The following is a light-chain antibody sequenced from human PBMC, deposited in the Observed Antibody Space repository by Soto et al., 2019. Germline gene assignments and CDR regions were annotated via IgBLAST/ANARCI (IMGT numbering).Light chain of an antibody. V-gene: IGKV3-20*01. Sequence: EIVLTQSPGTLSLSPGERATLSCRASQYLYKYYLAWYQQKPGQAPRLLIYATSSRATGIPDRFSGSGSETEFTLAIRRPEPEDFALYYYQQYGTSPPYTFGQGTKLEIK. CDR2: ATS. J-gene: IGKJ2*01. CDR1: QYLYKYY. CDR3: QQYGTSPPYT.